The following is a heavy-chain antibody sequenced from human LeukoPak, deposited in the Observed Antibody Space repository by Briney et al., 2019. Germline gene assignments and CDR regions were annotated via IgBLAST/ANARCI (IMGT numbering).Heavy chain of an antibody. Sequence: GGSLRLSCVASGFTFSSYGMHWVRQAPGKGLEWVAVISYDGSNKYYADSVKGRFTISRDNSKNTLYLQMNRLRVEDTAVYYCAIYYDSSGYETMNAFDIWGQGTMVTVSS. CDR3: AIYYDSSGYETMNAFDI. V-gene: IGHV3-30*03. J-gene: IGHJ3*02. CDR2: ISYDGSNK. CDR1: GFTFSSYG. D-gene: IGHD3-22*01.